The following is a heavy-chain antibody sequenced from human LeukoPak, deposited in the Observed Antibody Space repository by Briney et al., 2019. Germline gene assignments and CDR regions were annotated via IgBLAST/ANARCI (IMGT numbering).Heavy chain of an antibody. CDR3: ARARRSGLFDY. CDR1: GGSFSGYY. CDR2: INHSGST. Sequence: SETLSLTCAVYGGSFSGYYWSWIRQPPGKGLEWIGEINHSGSTNYNPSLKSRVTISVDTSKNQFSLKLGSVTAADTAVYSCARARRSGLFDYWGQGTLVTVSS. V-gene: IGHV4-34*01. J-gene: IGHJ4*02. D-gene: IGHD3-10*01.